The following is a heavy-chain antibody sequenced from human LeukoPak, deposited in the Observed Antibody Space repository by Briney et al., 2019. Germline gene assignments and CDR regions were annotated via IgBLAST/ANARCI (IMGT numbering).Heavy chain of an antibody. CDR2: IYYSGST. Sequence: PSETLSLTCTVSGDSISNYYWTWIRQPPGKGLEWIGYIYYSGSTKYNPSLTSRATISVDTSKKKFSLKLNSVTAADTAVYYCARAVACSSTSCYLDSWGQGTVVTVSS. CDR3: ARAVACSSTSCYLDS. J-gene: IGHJ4*02. V-gene: IGHV4-59*01. D-gene: IGHD2-2*01. CDR1: GDSISNYY.